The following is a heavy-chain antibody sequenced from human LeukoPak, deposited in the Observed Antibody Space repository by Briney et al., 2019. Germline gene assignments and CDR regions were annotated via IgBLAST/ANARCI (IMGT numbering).Heavy chain of an antibody. Sequence: SETLSLTCAVYGGSFSGYHWSWIRQPPGKGLEWIGEINHRGSTNYNPSLKSRVTMSVDTTKNQFSLKLSSVTAADTAVYYCARGRGAARFVTIEFDYWGQGALVSVSS. CDR2: INHRGST. D-gene: IGHD6-6*01. CDR3: ARGRGAARFVTIEFDY. J-gene: IGHJ4*02. V-gene: IGHV4-34*01. CDR1: GGSFSGYH.